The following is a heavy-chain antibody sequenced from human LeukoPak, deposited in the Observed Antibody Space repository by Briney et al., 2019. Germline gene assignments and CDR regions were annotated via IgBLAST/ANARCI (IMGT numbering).Heavy chain of an antibody. V-gene: IGHV3-23*01. CDR3: AKDQYCTSTSCYVGY. Sequence: PGGSLRLSCAASGFTFSSYSMNWVRQAPGKGLEWVSGISGSGGSTFYADSVRGRFSISRDNSKNTLYLQMNSLRAEDTAVYYCAKDQYCTSTSCYVGYWGQGTLVTVSS. CDR2: ISGSGGST. J-gene: IGHJ4*02. CDR1: GFTFSSYS. D-gene: IGHD2-2*01.